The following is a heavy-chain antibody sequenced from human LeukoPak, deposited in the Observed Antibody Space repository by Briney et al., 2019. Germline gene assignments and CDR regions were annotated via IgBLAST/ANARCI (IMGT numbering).Heavy chain of an antibody. J-gene: IGHJ5*02. CDR3: AQGGRGWLQFENWFDP. CDR2: ISGSGGST. D-gene: IGHD5-24*01. CDR1: GFTFSSYA. Sequence: GGSLRLSCAASGFTFSSYAMSWVRQAPGKGLEWVSAISGSGGSTYYADSVKGRFTISRDNSKNTLYLQMNSLRAEDTAVYYCAQGGRGWLQFENWFDPWGQGTLVTVSS. V-gene: IGHV3-23*01.